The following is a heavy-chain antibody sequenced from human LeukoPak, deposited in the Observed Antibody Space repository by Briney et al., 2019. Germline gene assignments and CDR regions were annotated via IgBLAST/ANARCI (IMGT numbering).Heavy chain of an antibody. CDR1: GFTFSSYW. J-gene: IGHJ4*02. CDR2: IKQDGSEK. D-gene: IGHD6-13*01. Sequence: PGGSLRLSCAASGFTFSSYWMSWVRQAPGKGLEWVANIKQDGSEKYYVDSVKGRFTISRDNAKNSLYLQMNSLRAEDTAVYYCATRPYSSSWYPHYWGQGTLVTVSS. V-gene: IGHV3-7*01. CDR3: ATRPYSSSWYPHY.